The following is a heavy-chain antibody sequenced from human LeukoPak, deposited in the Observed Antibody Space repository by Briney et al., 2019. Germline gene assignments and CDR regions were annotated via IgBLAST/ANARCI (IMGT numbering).Heavy chain of an antibody. CDR3: ASYVTATYAFDI. V-gene: IGHV3-43*01. D-gene: IGHD3-16*01. CDR1: GFTFDDYT. Sequence: GGSLRLSCAASGFTFDDYTMHWVRQAPGKGLEWVSLISWDGGNTYYADSVKGRFTISRDNAKNSLYLQMNSLRAEDTALYYCASYVTATYAFDIWGQGTMVTVSS. J-gene: IGHJ3*02. CDR2: ISWDGGNT.